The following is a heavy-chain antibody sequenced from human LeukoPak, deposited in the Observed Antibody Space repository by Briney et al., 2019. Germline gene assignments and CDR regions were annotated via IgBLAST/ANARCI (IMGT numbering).Heavy chain of an antibody. D-gene: IGHD1-14*01. CDR3: AKGHSAHGTGFDC. J-gene: IGHJ4*02. CDR2: ISGSGGST. V-gene: IGHV3-23*01. CDR1: GXTFINYG. Sequence: GGSLRLSCAASGXTFINYGMSWVRRAPGKGLEGVSGISGSGGSTYYADSVKGRFTISRDNSKNTLYLQMTSLRAEDTAVYCCAKGHSAHGTGFDCWSQGTLVAVSS.